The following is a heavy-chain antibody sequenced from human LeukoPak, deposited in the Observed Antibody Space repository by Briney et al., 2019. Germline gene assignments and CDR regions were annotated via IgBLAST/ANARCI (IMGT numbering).Heavy chain of an antibody. J-gene: IGHJ4*02. CDR2: INPNSGGT. V-gene: IGHV1-2*02. D-gene: IGHD6-19*01. CDR1: GYTFTGYY. Sequence: ASVKVSCKASGYTFTGYYMHWVRQATGQGLEWMGWINPNSGGTNYAQKFQGRVTMTRDTSISTAYMELSRLRSDDTAVYYCAREAVAENANDYWGQGTLATVSS. CDR3: AREAVAENANDY.